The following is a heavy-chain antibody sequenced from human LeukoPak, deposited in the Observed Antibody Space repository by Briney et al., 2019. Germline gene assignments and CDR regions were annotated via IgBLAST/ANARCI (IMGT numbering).Heavy chain of an antibody. CDR3: ARGLQDCTNGVCYPDY. J-gene: IGHJ4*02. CDR1: GYTFTSYY. CDR2: INPSGGST. D-gene: IGHD2-8*01. V-gene: IGHV1-46*01. Sequence: GASVKVPCKASGYTFTSYYMHWVRQAPGQGLEWMGIINPSGGSTSYAQKFQGRVTMTRDTSTSTVYMELSSLRSEDTAVYYCARGLQDCTNGVCYPDYWGQGTLVTVSS.